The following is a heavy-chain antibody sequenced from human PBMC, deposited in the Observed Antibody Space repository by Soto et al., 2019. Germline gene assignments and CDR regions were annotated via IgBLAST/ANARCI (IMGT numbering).Heavy chain of an antibody. D-gene: IGHD6-13*01. CDR3: ARAGAAAGTNWFDP. CDR1: GVTFSSYA. Sequence: QVQLVQSGAAVKKPGSSVKVSCKASGVTFSSYAISWVRQAPGQGLEWMGGIIPIFGTANYAQKFQGRVTITADESTSTAYMELRSLRSEDTAVYYCARAGAAAGTNWFDPWGQGTLVTVSS. CDR2: IIPIFGTA. J-gene: IGHJ5*02. V-gene: IGHV1-69*12.